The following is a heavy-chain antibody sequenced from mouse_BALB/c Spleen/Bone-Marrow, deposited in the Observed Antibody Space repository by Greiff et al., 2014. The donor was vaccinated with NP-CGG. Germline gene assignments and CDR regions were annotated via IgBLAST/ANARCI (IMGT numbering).Heavy chain of an antibody. V-gene: IGHV1S29*02. CDR3: ARGVYYDYDVWFAN. D-gene: IGHD2-4*01. CDR2: IYPYNGNT. J-gene: IGHJ3*01. Sequence: VQLQQSGPELVKPGASVKISCKASGYTFTDYNMHWVKQNHGKSLEWIGYIYPYNGNTGYNQKFKSEATLTVDNSSSTAYMELRSLTSEDSAVYYCARGVYYDYDVWFANWGQGTLVTVSA. CDR1: GYTFTDYN.